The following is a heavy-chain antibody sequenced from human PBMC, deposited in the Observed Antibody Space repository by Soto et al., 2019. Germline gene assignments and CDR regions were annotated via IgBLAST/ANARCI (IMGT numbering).Heavy chain of an antibody. V-gene: IGHV1-18*01. CDR1: GYTFTRSV. Sequence: ASVKVSCKASGYTFTRSVISWVRQAPGQGLEWMGWISTYNGDTNYAQTFQGRVTMTTDTSTRTVHMEVRSLRSDDTAVYYCAREGVAPYYYYGMDGWGQGTPVTVSS. CDR2: ISTYNGDT. J-gene: IGHJ6*02. D-gene: IGHD5-12*01. CDR3: AREGVAPYYYYGMDG.